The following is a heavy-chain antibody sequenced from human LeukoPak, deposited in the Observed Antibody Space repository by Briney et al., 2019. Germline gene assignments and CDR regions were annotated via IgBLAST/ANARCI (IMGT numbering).Heavy chain of an antibody. Sequence: SGTLSLTCAVSGGSISSTNWWGWVRQPPGKGLEWIGEIYHSGTTNYTPSLKSRVTMSVDKSNNHFSLRLTSVTAADTAIYYCARMDNSGDAFDIWGQGTMVTVSS. J-gene: IGHJ3*02. CDR3: ARMDNSGDAFDI. V-gene: IGHV4-4*02. CDR2: IYHSGTT. D-gene: IGHD2-2*03. CDR1: GGSISSTNW.